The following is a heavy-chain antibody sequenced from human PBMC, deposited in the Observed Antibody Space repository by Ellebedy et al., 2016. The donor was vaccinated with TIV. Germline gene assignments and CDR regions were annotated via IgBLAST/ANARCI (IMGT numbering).Heavy chain of an antibody. Sequence: PGGSLRLSCSDSGITFRNYAIFWVRQAPGKGLESVSAINSVGHSTYYADSVKGRFTISRDNSKNSVYLQMNSLTADDTAVYYCVSELRYYYGSGLGYWGQGTPITVSA. CDR3: VSELRYYYGSGLGY. J-gene: IGHJ4*02. CDR1: GITFRNYA. V-gene: IGHV3-64D*06. D-gene: IGHD3-10*01. CDR2: INSVGHST.